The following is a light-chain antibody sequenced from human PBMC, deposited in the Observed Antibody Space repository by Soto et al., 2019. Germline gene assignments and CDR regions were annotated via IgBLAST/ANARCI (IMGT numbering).Light chain of an antibody. CDR1: QRISRW. CDR2: KAF. V-gene: IGKV1-5*03. Sequence: DIPETQTPSILSTTQRHRLTITCRASQRISRWLAWYQQKRGQAPKLLIYKAFSLESGVPLRFSGSGSGTEFTLAISSLKPDDFGTYYCQQENSSCRMFGEGTNVDIK. J-gene: IGKJ1*01. CDR3: QQENSSCRM.